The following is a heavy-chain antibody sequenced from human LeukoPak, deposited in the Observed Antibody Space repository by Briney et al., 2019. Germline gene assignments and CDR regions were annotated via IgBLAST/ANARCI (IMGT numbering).Heavy chain of an antibody. CDR1: GGSISISGYY. CDR2: IYYSGST. J-gene: IGHJ4*02. CDR3: ARHVSFGTYYFDS. V-gene: IGHV4-39*01. Sequence: SETLSLTCTVSGGSISISGYYWGWIRQPPGKGLEWVGSIYYSGSTYYNPSLKSRVTMSADTSKNQFSLRLRSVTAADTAVYYCARHVSFGTYYFDSWGQGTPFTVSS. D-gene: IGHD3-16*01.